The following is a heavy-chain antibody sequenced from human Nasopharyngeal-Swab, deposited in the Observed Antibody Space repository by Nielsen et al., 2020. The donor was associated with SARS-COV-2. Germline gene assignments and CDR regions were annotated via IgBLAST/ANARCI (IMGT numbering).Heavy chain of an antibody. J-gene: IGHJ4*02. CDR1: GFTFSSYA. CDR3: ARGYNWNDDSFTFDY. CDR2: ISYDGSNK. V-gene: IGHV3-30-3*01. Sequence: GESLKISCAASGFTFSSYAMHWVRQAPGKGLEWVAVISYDGSNKYYADSVKGRFTISRDNSKNTLYLQMNSLRAEDTAVYYCARGYNWNDDSFTFDYWGQGTLVTVSS. D-gene: IGHD1-20*01.